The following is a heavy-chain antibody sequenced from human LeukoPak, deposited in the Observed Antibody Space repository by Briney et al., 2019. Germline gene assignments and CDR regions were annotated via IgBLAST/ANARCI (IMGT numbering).Heavy chain of an antibody. CDR2: ISSSSSTI. CDR1: GFTFSSYS. CDR3: ARDQVLLWFGEFAH. V-gene: IGHV3-48*01. D-gene: IGHD3-10*01. Sequence: PGGSLRLSCAASGFTFSSYSMNWVRQAPGKGLEWVSYISSSSSTIYYADSVKGRFTISRDNAKNSLYLQMNSLRAEDTAVYYCARDQVLLWFGEFAHWGQGTLVTVSS. J-gene: IGHJ5*02.